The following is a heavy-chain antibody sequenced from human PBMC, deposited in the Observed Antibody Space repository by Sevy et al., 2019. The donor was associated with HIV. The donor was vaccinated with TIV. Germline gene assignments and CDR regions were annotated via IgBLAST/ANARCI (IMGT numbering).Heavy chain of an antibody. D-gene: IGHD3-9*01. CDR1: GFTFSSYG. J-gene: IGHJ3*02. Sequence: GGSLRLSCAASGFTFSSYGMHWVRQAPGKGLEWVAVIWYDGSNKYYADPVKGRFTISRDNSKNTLYLQMNSLRAEDTAVYYCARDESYDILTGYFGAFDIWGQGTMVTVSS. CDR2: IWYDGSNK. V-gene: IGHV3-33*01. CDR3: ARDESYDILTGYFGAFDI.